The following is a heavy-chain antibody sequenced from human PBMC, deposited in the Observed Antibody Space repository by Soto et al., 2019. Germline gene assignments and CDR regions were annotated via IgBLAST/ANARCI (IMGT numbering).Heavy chain of an antibody. J-gene: IGHJ4*02. CDR3: ASSPHATVTTPAFDY. V-gene: IGHV1-46*01. Sequence: ASVKVSCKASGYTFTSYYMHWVRQAPGQGLEWMGIINPSGGSTSYAQKFQGRVTMTRDTSTSTVYMELSSLRSEDTAVCYCASSPHATVTTPAFDYWGQGTLVTVSS. D-gene: IGHD4-17*01. CDR1: GYTFTSYY. CDR2: INPSGGST.